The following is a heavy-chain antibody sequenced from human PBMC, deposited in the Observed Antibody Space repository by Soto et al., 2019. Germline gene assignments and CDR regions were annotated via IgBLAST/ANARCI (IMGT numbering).Heavy chain of an antibody. CDR2: IWYDGSNK. V-gene: IGHV3-33*01. J-gene: IGHJ5*02. CDR3: ARDDRFFQP. Sequence: PGGSLRLSCAASGFTFSSYGMHWVRQAPGKGLEWVAVIWYDGSNKYYAGSVKGRFTISRDNSKNTLYLQMNSLRAEDTAVYYCARDDRFFQPWGQGTLVTVSS. CDR1: GFTFSSYG. D-gene: IGHD3-3*01.